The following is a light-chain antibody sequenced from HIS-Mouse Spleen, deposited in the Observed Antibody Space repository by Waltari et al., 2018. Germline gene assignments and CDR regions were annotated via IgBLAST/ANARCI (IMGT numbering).Light chain of an antibody. V-gene: IGKV3-15*01. CDR2: GAS. CDR3: QQYNNWPPYT. Sequence: EIVMKQSPATLSVSPGERATLSCRASQSVSSNLAWYQQKPGQAPRLLIYGASTRATGIPARFSGSGSGTEFTLTISILQSEDFAVYYCQQYNNWPPYTFGQGTKLEIK. CDR1: QSVSSN. J-gene: IGKJ2*01.